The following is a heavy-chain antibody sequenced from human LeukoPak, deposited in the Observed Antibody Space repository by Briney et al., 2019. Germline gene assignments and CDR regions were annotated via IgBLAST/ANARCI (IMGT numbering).Heavy chain of an antibody. J-gene: IGHJ4*02. Sequence: GRSLRLSCAAPGFTFSSYGMHWVRQAPGKGLEWVAVISYDGSNKYYADSVKGRFTISRDNSKNTLYLQMNSLRAEDTAVYYCAKVDSSGYLRNLDYWGQGTLVTVSS. CDR1: GFTFSSYG. CDR2: ISYDGSNK. V-gene: IGHV3-30*18. D-gene: IGHD3-22*01. CDR3: AKVDSSGYLRNLDY.